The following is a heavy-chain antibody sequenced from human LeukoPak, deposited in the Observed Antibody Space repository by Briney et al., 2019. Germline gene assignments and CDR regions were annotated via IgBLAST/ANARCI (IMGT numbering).Heavy chain of an antibody. D-gene: IGHD3-22*01. CDR1: GYTFTSYY. Sequence: EASVKVSCKASGYTFTSYYMHWVRQAPGQGLEWMGIINPSGGSTSYAQKFQGRVTMTRDTSTSTVYMELSSLRSEDTAVYYCARVDDYYDSSGYYYFDYWGQGTLVTVSS. CDR2: INPSGGST. J-gene: IGHJ4*02. CDR3: ARVDDYYDSSGYYYFDY. V-gene: IGHV1-46*01.